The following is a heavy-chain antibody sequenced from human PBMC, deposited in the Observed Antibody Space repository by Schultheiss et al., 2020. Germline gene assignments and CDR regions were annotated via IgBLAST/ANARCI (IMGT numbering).Heavy chain of an antibody. V-gene: IGHV3-21*04. CDR2: ISSSSSYI. D-gene: IGHD3-22*01. CDR1: GFTFSSYS. CDR3: AKDLYDSSGYYYNY. Sequence: ESLKISCAASGFTFSSYSMNWVRQAPGKGLEWVSSISSSSSYIYYADSVKGRFTISRDNSKNTLYLQMNSLRAEDTAVYYCAKDLYDSSGYYYNYWGQGTLVTVSS. J-gene: IGHJ4*02.